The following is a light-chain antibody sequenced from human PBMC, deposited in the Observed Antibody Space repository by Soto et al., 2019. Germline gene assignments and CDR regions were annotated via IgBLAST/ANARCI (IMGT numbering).Light chain of an antibody. CDR2: GAS. CDR1: QSISRH. J-gene: IGKJ2*01. CDR3: QQYNTWPPYT. V-gene: IGKV3-15*01. Sequence: EIVMTQSPVTLSVSPGERVTLSCRASQSISRHLAWYQQRPGQAPRLLIYGASTRATGIPARFSGSGSGTEFTLTISSLQSGDFAVYFCQQYNTWPPYTFGQGTKLEIK.